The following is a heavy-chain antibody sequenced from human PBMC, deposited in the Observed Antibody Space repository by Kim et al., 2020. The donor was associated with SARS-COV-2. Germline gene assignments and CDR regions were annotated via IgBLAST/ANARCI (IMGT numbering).Heavy chain of an antibody. CDR1: GGTFSSYA. Sequence: SVKVSCKASGGTFSSYAISWVRQAPGQGLEWMGGIIPIFGTANYAQKFQGRVTITADESTSTAYMELSSLRSEDTAVYYCARVHYDSSGYYHSFDYWGQGTLVTVSS. J-gene: IGHJ4*02. CDR2: IIPIFGTA. D-gene: IGHD3-22*01. CDR3: ARVHYDSSGYYHSFDY. V-gene: IGHV1-69*13.